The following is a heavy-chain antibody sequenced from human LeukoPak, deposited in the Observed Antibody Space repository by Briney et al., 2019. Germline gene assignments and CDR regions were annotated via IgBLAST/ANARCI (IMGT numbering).Heavy chain of an antibody. J-gene: IGHJ5*02. CDR2: IYPIFGTA. V-gene: IGHV1-69*05. CDR1: GGTLSSYA. CDR3: AREDTATHP. Sequence: GASVKVSCKASGGTLSSYAISRVRQAPGQGLEWMGRIYPIFGTANYAQKFQGRVTITTDEITSTAYMELSSLRSEDTAVYYCAREDTATHPWGQGTLVTVSS. D-gene: IGHD5-18*01.